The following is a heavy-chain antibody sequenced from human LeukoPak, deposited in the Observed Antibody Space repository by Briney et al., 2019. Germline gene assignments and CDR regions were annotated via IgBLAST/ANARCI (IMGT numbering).Heavy chain of an antibody. J-gene: IGHJ4*02. D-gene: IGHD4-17*01. CDR3: ARGAYGDYDY. CDR1: GFTFSNYA. Sequence: PPGGSLRLSCAASGFTFSNYAMTWVRQAPGKGLEWVSAIGGDGGSTDYADSVKGRFTISRDNSKNTLYLQMNSLRGEDTALYYCARGAYGDYDYWGQGTLVTVSS. V-gene: IGHV3-23*01. CDR2: IGGDGGST.